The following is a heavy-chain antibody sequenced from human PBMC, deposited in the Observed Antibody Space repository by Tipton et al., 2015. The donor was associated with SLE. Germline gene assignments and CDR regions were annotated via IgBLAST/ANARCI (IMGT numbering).Heavy chain of an antibody. V-gene: IGHV3-21*03. D-gene: IGHD2-15*01. CDR2: ISSSSSYI. J-gene: IGHJ5*02. CDR3: ARNLSCNDWFDP. Sequence: SLRLSCAASGFTFSSYSTNWVRPAPGKGLEWVSSISSSSSYIYYADSVKGRFTISRDNAKNSPYLQMNSLRAEDTTVYYCARNLSCNDWFDPWGQGTLVTVSS. CDR1: GFTFSSYS.